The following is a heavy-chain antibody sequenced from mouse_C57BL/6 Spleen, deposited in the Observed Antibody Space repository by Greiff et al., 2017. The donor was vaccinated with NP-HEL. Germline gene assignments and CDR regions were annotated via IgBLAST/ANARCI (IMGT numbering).Heavy chain of an antibody. D-gene: IGHD1-1*01. CDR3: ARSITTVPFDY. CDR2: INPSSGYT. Sequence: QVQLQQSGAELARPGASVKMSCKASGYTFTSYTMHWVKQRPGQGLEWIGYINPSSGYTKYNQKFKDKATLTADKSSSTAYMQLSSLTSEDSAVYYCARSITTVPFDYWGQGTSVTVSS. V-gene: IGHV1-4*01. CDR1: GYTFTSYT. J-gene: IGHJ4*01.